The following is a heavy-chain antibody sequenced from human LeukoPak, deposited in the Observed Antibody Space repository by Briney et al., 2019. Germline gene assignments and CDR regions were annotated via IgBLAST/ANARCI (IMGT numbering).Heavy chain of an antibody. V-gene: IGHV3-74*01. CDR1: GFSFSKYW. J-gene: IGHJ4*02. CDR3: ARVADMGITPGDDFDF. Sequence: GGSLRLSCAASGFSFSKYWMHWVRQTPGEGLVWVARIKEDGTYTSYADSVKGRFTISRDNARNTVFLQMNSLRAEDTAVYYCARVADMGITPGDDFDFWGQGTLVTVSS. CDR2: IKEDGTYT. D-gene: IGHD3-16*01.